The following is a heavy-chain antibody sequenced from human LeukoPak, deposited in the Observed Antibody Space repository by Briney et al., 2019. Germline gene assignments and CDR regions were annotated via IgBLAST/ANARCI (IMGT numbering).Heavy chain of an antibody. CDR1: GFTFSSYA. V-gene: IGHV3-23*01. CDR2: ISGSGGST. J-gene: IGHJ4*02. D-gene: IGHD3-22*01. CDR3: ARPPPARNYYDSSGYYSFFDY. Sequence: GGSLRLSCAASGFTFSSYAMSWVRQAPGKGLEWVSAISGSGGSTYYADSVKGRFTISRDNSKNTLYLQMNSLRAEDTAVYYCARPPPARNYYDSSGYYSFFDYWGQGTLVTVSS.